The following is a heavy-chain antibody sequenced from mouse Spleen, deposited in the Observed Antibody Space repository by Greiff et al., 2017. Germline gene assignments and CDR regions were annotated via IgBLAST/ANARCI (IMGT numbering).Heavy chain of an antibody. D-gene: IGHD4-1*01. CDR2: IDPYDTFS. Sequence: QVQLQQPGAALVMPGAAVHLSCNTAGYTFTRHWIHWLKQRPGQGLEWIGEIDPYDTFSKYNEKFRGRATLTVDKSSSTAYMQLSSLTSDDSAVYFCARYGLGRGDWFFAVWGAGTTVTVSS. CDR1: GYTFTRHW. V-gene: IGHV1-69*01. CDR3: ARYGLGRGDWFFAV. J-gene: IGHJ1*01.